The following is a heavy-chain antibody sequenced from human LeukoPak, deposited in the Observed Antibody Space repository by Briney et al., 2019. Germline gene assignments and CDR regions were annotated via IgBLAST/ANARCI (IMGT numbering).Heavy chain of an antibody. Sequence: SGTLSLTCAVSGGSISSSNWWSWVRQPPGKGLEWIGEIYHSGSTNYNPSPKSRVTISVDKSNNQFSLKLSSVTAADTAVYYCARQDTAMVYFDYWGQGSLVTVSS. CDR3: ARQDTAMVYFDY. CDR1: GGSISSSNW. CDR2: IYHSGST. J-gene: IGHJ4*02. V-gene: IGHV4-4*02. D-gene: IGHD5-18*01.